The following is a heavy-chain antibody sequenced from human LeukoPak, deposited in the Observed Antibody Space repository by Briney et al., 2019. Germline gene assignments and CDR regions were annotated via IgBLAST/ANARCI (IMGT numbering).Heavy chain of an antibody. CDR2: ISSNGDST. V-gene: IGHV3-64*01. D-gene: IGHD3-22*01. CDR1: GFTFSSYA. J-gene: IGHJ4*02. Sequence: GGSLRLSCAASGFTFSSYAMHWVRQAPGKGLEYVSAISSNGDSTYYANSVKGRFTISRDNSKNTLYLQMNSLRAEDTAVYYCVRDDDRPDNGLDYWGQGTLVTVSS. CDR3: VRDDDRPDNGLDY.